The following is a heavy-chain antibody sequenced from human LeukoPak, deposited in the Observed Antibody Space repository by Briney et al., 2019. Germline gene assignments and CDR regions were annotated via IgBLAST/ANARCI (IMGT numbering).Heavy chain of an antibody. D-gene: IGHD4-11*01. CDR2: IYYSGST. CDR1: GFTFSSYA. V-gene: IGHV4-38-2*01. Sequence: GSLRLSCAASGFTFSSYAMSWVRQAPGKGLEWIGSIYYSGSTSYNPSLKSRVTISVDTSKNRFSLKLSSVIATDTAVYYCSRMTTRRLFDYWGQGTLVTVSS. J-gene: IGHJ4*02. CDR3: SRMTTRRLFDY.